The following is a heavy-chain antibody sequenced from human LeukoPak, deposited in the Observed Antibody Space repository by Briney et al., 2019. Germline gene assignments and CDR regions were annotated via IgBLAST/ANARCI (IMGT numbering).Heavy chain of an antibody. CDR2: ISYDGSDK. J-gene: IGHJ4*02. Sequence: GRSLRLSCAASGFTLSSYGMHWVSQAPGKGLEWVAVISYDGSDKYYADSVKGRFTISRDNSMNTLYLQMNSLRDEDTAVYYCAQAWRWLQLNYWGQGTLVTVSS. V-gene: IGHV3-30*18. CDR3: AQAWRWLQLNY. D-gene: IGHD5-24*01. CDR1: GFTLSSYG.